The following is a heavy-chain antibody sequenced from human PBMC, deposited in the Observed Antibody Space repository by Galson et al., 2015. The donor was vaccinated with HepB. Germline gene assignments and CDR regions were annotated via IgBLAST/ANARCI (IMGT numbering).Heavy chain of an antibody. D-gene: IGHD2-15*01. CDR3: ARGDPIRVEITVGSVDYHYYGMDV. J-gene: IGHJ6*02. CDR1: GGTFNSYA. V-gene: IGHV1-69*13. Sequence: SVKVSCKASGGTFNSYAISWVRQAPGQGLEWMGGIVPIFGTTNYAQKFQGRVTIIADESSSTAYMELRSLRSEDTAVYYCARGDPIRVEITVGSVDYHYYGMDVWGQGTTLTVSS. CDR2: IVPIFGTT.